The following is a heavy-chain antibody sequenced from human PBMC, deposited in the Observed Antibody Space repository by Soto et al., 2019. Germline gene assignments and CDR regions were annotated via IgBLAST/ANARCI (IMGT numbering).Heavy chain of an antibody. CDR3: ARVRGIVVVPAVPDYYYGMDV. CDR2: INSDGSST. V-gene: IGHV3-74*01. D-gene: IGHD2-2*01. J-gene: IGHJ6*02. CDR1: GFTFSSYW. Sequence: QPGGSLRLSCAASGFTFSSYWMHWVRQAPGKGLVWVSRINSDGSSTSYADSVKGRFTISRDNAKNTLYLQMNSLRAEDTAVYYCARVRGIVVVPAVPDYYYGMDVWGQGTTVTVSS.